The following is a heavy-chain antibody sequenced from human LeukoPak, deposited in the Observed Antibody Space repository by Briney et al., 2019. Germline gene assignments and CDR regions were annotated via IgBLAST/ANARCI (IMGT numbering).Heavy chain of an antibody. Sequence: SETLSLTCTVSGGSISSGGYYWSWIRQHPGKGLEWIGYIYYSGSTYYNPSLKSRVTISVDTSKNQFSLKLSSVTAADTAVYYCAGALRYFDWLYYFDYWGQGTLVTVSS. V-gene: IGHV4-31*03. CDR3: AGALRYFDWLYYFDY. CDR1: GGSISSGGYY. D-gene: IGHD3-9*01. CDR2: IYYSGST. J-gene: IGHJ4*02.